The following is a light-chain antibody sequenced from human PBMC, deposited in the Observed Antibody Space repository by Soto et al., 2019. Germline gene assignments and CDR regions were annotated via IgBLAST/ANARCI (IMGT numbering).Light chain of an antibody. V-gene: IGLV2-14*01. CDR2: DVS. CDR3: RSYTSSSTLLYV. CDR1: SSDVRGYNY. J-gene: IGLJ1*01. Sequence: QSALTQPASVSGSPGQSITISCTGTSSDVRGYNYVSWYQQHPGKAPKLMIYDVSNRPSGVSNRFSGSKSGNTASLTISGLQDEDEADYYCRSYTSSSTLLYVFGTGTKVTVL.